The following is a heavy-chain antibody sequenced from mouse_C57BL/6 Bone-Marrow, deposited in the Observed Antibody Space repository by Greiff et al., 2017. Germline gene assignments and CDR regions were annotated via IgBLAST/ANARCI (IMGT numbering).Heavy chain of an antibody. V-gene: IGHV1-39*01. Sequence: EVQLQQSGPELVKPGASVKISCKASGYSFTDYNMHWVKQSNGKSLEWIGVIHPNYGTTSYNQKFKGKATLTVDQSSSTAYMPLTCLTSADSAVYFWERYKGDWGQGTTLTVSS. CDR2: IHPNYGTT. D-gene: IGHD1-3*01. CDR1: GYSFTDYN. CDR3: ERYKGD. J-gene: IGHJ2*01.